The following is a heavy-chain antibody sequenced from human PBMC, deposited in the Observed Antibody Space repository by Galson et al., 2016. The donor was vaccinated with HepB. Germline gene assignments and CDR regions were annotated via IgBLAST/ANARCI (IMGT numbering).Heavy chain of an antibody. J-gene: IGHJ4*02. CDR2: IIPIVGIA. CDR3: ATSYDYIWGTLDY. V-gene: IGHV1-69*10. D-gene: IGHD3-16*01. CDR1: GYTFTTYA. Sequence: SVKVSCKASGYTFTTYAITWVRQAPGQGLEWMGWIIPIVGIAHYAQNFQGRVTIAADKSTSTAYMELSSLRSEDTAVYYCATSYDYIWGTLDYWGQGTLVTVSS.